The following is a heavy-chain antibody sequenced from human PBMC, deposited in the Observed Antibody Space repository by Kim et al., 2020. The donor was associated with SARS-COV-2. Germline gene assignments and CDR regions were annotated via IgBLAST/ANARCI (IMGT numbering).Heavy chain of an antibody. D-gene: IGHD1-26*01. Sequence: GGSLRLSCAASGFTFSSYSMNWVRQAPGKGLEWVSSISSSSSYIYYADSVKGRFTISRDNAKNSLYLQMNRLRAEDTAVYYCARDSAESSGDAVVIWGQGTMVTVSS. J-gene: IGHJ3*02. CDR1: GFTFSSYS. CDR3: ARDSAESSGDAVVI. CDR2: ISSSSSYI. V-gene: IGHV3-21*01.